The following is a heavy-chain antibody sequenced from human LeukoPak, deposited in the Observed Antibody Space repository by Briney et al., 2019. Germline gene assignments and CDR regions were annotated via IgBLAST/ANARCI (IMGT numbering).Heavy chain of an antibody. CDR1: GFTFSSYA. J-gene: IGHJ4*02. Sequence: PGGSLRLSCAASGFTFSSYAMSCVRQAPGKGLEWVSAISCSGGSTYYADSVKGRFTIPRDNSKNTLYLQMNSLRAEDTAEYYCAKDLGYCSGGSCYELDYWGQGTLVTVSS. CDR3: AKDLGYCSGGSCYELDY. D-gene: IGHD2-15*01. V-gene: IGHV3-23*01. CDR2: ISCSGGST.